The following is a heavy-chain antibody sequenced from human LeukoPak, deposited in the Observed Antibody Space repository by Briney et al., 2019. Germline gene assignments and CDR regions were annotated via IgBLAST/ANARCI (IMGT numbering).Heavy chain of an antibody. CDR2: IYYRGST. CDR1: GGSISSGDYY. Sequence: SETLSLTCTVSGGSISSGDYYWSWIRQPPGKGLEWIGHIYYRGSTYYNPSLKSRVTISVDTSKNQFSLKLSSVTAADTAVYYCARDGPYYGSGSYYNSVYGMDVWGQGTTVTVSS. D-gene: IGHD3-10*01. V-gene: IGHV4-30-4*01. J-gene: IGHJ6*02. CDR3: ARDGPYYGSGSYYNSVYGMDV.